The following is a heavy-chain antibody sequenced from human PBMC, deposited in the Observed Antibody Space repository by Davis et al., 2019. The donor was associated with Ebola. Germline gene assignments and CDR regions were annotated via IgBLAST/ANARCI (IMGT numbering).Heavy chain of an antibody. CDR2: IIPILGIA. D-gene: IGHD4-17*01. J-gene: IGHJ6*02. CDR1: GGTFSSYA. Sequence: AASVKVSCKASGGTFSSYAISWVRQAPGQGLEWMGRIIPILGIANYAQKFQGRVTITADKSTSTAYMELSSLRSEDTAVYYCARDSRRTVYYYYYGMDVWGQGTTVTVSS. CDR3: ARDSRRTVYYYYYGMDV. V-gene: IGHV1-69*04.